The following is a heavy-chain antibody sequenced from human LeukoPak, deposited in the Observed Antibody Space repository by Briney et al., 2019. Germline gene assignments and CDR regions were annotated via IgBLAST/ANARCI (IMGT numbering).Heavy chain of an antibody. CDR3: TREEWFDP. CDR1: GGSISSSSYY. Sequence: PSETLSLTCTVSGGSISSSSYYWGWIRQPPGKGLEWIGYIHYSGNTYSNPSLKSRVTISVDTSKNQFSLKLSSVTAADTAVYYCTREEWFDPWGQGTLVTVSS. J-gene: IGHJ5*02. V-gene: IGHV4-30-4*08. CDR2: IHYSGNT.